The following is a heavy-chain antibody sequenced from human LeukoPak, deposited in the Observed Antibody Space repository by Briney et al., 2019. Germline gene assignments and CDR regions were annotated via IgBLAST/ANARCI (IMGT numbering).Heavy chain of an antibody. D-gene: IGHD3-9*01. CDR2: IYYSGST. V-gene: IGHV4-39*07. Sequence: SETLSLTCTVSGGSISSSSYYWGWIRQPPGKGLEWIGSIYYSGSTYYNPSLKSRVTISVDTSKNQFSLKLSPVTAADTAVYYCARVIAADYDILTGYPSADAFDIWGQGTMVTVSS. J-gene: IGHJ3*02. CDR3: ARVIAADYDILTGYPSADAFDI. CDR1: GGSISSSSYY.